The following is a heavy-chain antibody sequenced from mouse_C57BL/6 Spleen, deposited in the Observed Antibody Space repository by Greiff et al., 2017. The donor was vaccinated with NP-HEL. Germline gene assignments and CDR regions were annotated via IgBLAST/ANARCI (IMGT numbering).Heavy chain of an antibody. J-gene: IGHJ2*01. CDR2: ISSGSSTI. D-gene: IGHD3-2*02. Sequence: EVKLVDSGGGLVKPGGSLKLSCAASGFTFSDYGMHWVRQAPEKGLEWVAYISSGSSTIYYADTVKGRFTISRDNAKNTLFLQMTSLRSEDTAMYYCARSSSGYSFDYWGQGTTLTVSS. V-gene: IGHV5-17*01. CDR3: ARSSSGYSFDY. CDR1: GFTFSDYG.